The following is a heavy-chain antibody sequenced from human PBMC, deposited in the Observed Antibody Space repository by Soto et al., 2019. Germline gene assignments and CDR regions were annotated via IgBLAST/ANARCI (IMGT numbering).Heavy chain of an antibody. D-gene: IGHD4-17*01. Sequence: GGSLRLSCAASGFTFSSYGMHWVRQAPGKGLEWVAVIWYDGSNKYYADSVKGRFTISRDNSKNTLYLQMNSLRAEDTAVYYCARDPATVTTRGDYWGQGTLVTVSS. J-gene: IGHJ4*02. CDR2: IWYDGSNK. CDR1: GFTFSSYG. V-gene: IGHV3-33*01. CDR3: ARDPATVTTRGDY.